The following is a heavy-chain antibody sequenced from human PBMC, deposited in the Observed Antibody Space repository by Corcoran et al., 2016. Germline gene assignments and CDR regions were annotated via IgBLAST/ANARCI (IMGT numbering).Heavy chain of an antibody. CDR2: INAGNGNA. V-gene: IGHV1-3*01. J-gene: IGHJ4*02. CDR3: ARGYCSSTSCYHFDY. CDR1: GYTFTNYA. Sequence: QVQLVQSGAEVKEPGASVKVSCKASGYTFTNYAMHWVHQAPGQRFEWMGWINAGNGNAKYSQKFQGRVTMTRDTSASTAYMELSSLTSEDTAVYYCARGYCSSTSCYHFDYWGQGTLVTVSS. D-gene: IGHD2-2*01.